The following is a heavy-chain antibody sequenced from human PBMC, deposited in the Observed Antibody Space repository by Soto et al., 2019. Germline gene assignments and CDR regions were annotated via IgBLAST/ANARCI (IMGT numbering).Heavy chain of an antibody. J-gene: IGHJ4*02. D-gene: IGHD5-12*01. CDR2: VKDGGHT. CDR1: GGSLSGYY. CDR3: ARGQEGVVATH. Sequence: QVQLQQWGAGLLKPSETLSLNCAVTGGSLSGYYWSWIRQPPVKGLEWIREVKDGGHTNYSPSLRGRVTISSDTSNNQFSLRLNSVTAADTGVYYCARGQEGVVATHWDQRSLVTVSS. V-gene: IGHV4-34*01.